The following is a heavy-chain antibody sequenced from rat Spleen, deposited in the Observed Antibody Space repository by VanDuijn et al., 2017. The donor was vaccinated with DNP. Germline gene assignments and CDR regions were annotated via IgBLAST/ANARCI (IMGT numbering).Heavy chain of an antibody. D-gene: IGHD1-10*01. CDR2: INYDGSST. CDR1: GFTFSDYA. Sequence: EVQLVESGGGLVQPGNSLKLSCAASGFTFSDYAMAWVRQSLRKGLEWVAYINYDGSSTYYRDSVKGRFTISRDNAKSTLYLQMDSLRSEDTATYYCTTGQLLDYWGQGVMVTVSS. J-gene: IGHJ2*01. CDR3: TTGQLLDY. V-gene: IGHV5S10*01.